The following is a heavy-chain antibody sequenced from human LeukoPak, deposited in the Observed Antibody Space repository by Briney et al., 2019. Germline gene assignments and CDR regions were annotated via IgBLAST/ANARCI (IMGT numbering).Heavy chain of an antibody. V-gene: IGHV3-23*01. J-gene: IGHJ4*02. Sequence: GGSLRLSCAASGFTFSNYALSWVRQASGKGLEWVSTISKNGGGTHYADSVKGRFTISRDNSKNTLYLQMNSLRAEDTAVYYCARAVDGYWGQGTLVTVSS. CDR3: ARAVDGY. D-gene: IGHD6-19*01. CDR2: ISKNGGGT. CDR1: GFTFSNYA.